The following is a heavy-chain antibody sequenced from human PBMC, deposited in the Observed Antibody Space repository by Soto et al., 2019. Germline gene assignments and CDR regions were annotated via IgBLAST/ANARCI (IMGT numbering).Heavy chain of an antibody. Sequence: LRLSCAASGFTFISYAMHWVRQAPGKGLEWVAVISYDGSNKYYADSVKGRFTISRDNSKNTLYLQMNSLRAEDTAVYYCARDQSSGWFFYYFDYWGQGTLVTVSS. CDR1: GFTFISYA. CDR3: ARDQSSGWFFYYFDY. V-gene: IGHV3-30-3*01. J-gene: IGHJ4*02. CDR2: ISYDGSNK. D-gene: IGHD6-19*01.